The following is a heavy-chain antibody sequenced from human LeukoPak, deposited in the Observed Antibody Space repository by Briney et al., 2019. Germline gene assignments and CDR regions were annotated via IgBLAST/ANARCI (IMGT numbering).Heavy chain of an antibody. D-gene: IGHD1-14*01. CDR3: ARDLGRAAPNRGWFDP. Sequence: ASVKVSCEASGYTFTSYYMHWVRQAPGLGPEWMGIINLSGGSTSYAQKFQGRVTMTRDMSTSTVYMELSSLTSEDTAVYYCARDLGRAAPNRGWFDPWGQGTLVTVSS. CDR1: GYTFTSYY. J-gene: IGHJ5*02. V-gene: IGHV1-46*01. CDR2: INLSGGST.